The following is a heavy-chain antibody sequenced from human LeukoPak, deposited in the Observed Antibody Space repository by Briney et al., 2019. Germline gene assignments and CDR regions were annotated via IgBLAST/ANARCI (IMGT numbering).Heavy chain of an antibody. V-gene: IGHV1-18*01. CDR3: ARVRYDYVWGSYFAFDY. J-gene: IGHJ4*02. CDR2: ISAYNGNT. CDR1: GYTFTSYG. D-gene: IGHD3-16*01. Sequence: GASVKVSCKASGYTFTSYGISCVPQAPAQGLEGRGCISAYNGNTNYAQKLQGRVTMTTDTSTSTAYMELRSLRSDDTAVYYCARVRYDYVWGSYFAFDYWGQGTLVTVSS.